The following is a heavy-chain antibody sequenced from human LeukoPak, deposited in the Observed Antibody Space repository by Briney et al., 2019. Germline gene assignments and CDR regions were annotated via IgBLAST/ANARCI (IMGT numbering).Heavy chain of an antibody. V-gene: IGHV3-23*01. J-gene: IGHJ5*02. D-gene: IGHD3/OR15-3a*01. Sequence: GGSLRLSCTASGFTFSNYAMSWVRQARGKGLEWVSSISGSGEKTYYEDSVKGRFTIPRDNSKNTLYLQMNSLRGEDMALYYCAKDPALSDFWTGTPHWFDPWGQGTLVIVSS. CDR1: GFTFSNYA. CDR3: AKDPALSDFWTGTPHWFDP. CDR2: ISGSGEKT.